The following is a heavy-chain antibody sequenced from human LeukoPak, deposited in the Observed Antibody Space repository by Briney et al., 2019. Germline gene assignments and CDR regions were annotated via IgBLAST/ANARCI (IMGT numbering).Heavy chain of an antibody. CDR3: AHMSRDHYYDSSGYLAGFWFDS. CDR1: GGTFSSYA. D-gene: IGHD3-22*01. CDR2: IIPIFGTA. Sequence: ASVKVSCKASGGTFSSYAISWVRQAPGQGLEWMGGIIPIFGTANYAQKFQGRVTITTDESTSTAYMELSSLRSEDTAVYYCAHMSRDHYYDSSGYLAGFWFDSWGQGTLVTVSS. J-gene: IGHJ5*01. V-gene: IGHV1-69*05.